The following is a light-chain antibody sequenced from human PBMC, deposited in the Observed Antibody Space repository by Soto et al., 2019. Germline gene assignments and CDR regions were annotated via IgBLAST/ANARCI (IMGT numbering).Light chain of an antibody. J-gene: IGKJ5*01. CDR2: WAS. CDR3: QQYYSTPIT. Sequence: DIVMTQSPDSLAVSLGERPTINCKSSQSVLSTSNSKKYLAWYPQTPGQPPKXXIKWASTRASGVHDRFSCSGAETDCTRTISSLQAEDVAVDYCQQYYSTPITFGQGTRLEIK. V-gene: IGKV4-1*01. CDR1: QSVLSTSNSKKY.